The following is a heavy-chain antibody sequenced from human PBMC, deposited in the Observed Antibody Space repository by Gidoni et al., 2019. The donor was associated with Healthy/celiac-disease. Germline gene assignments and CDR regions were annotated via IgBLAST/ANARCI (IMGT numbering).Heavy chain of an antibody. D-gene: IGHD2-15*01. CDR1: GGSISRYY. CDR2: IYYSGST. J-gene: IGHJ5*02. Sequence: QVQLQESGPGLVKPSETLSLTCTVSGGSISRYYWSWIRQPPGKGLEWIGYIYYSGSTNYNPSLKSRVTISVDTSKNQFSLKLSSVTAADTAVYYCARREVDWFDPWGQGTLVTVSS. V-gene: IGHV4-59*01. CDR3: ARREVDWFDP.